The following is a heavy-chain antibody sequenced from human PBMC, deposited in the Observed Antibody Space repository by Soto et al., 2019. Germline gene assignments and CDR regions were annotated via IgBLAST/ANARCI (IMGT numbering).Heavy chain of an antibody. J-gene: IGHJ6*02. D-gene: IGHD6-19*01. CDR2: ISAYNGNT. V-gene: IGHV1-18*01. CDR3: ARAVGYYYGMDV. Sequence: XSVKVSFKASGYTFTSYGISLVRQAPGQGLEWMGWISAYNGNTNYAQKLQGRVTMTTDTSTSTAYMELRRLRSDDTAVYYCARAVGYYYGMDVWGQGTTVTVSS. CDR1: GYTFTSYG.